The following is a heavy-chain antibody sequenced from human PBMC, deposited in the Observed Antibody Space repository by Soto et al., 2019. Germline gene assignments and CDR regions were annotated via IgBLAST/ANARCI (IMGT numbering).Heavy chain of an antibody. Sequence: SQTLSLTCAISADSVSSNSASWNWIRPSPSRGLEWLGRTYYRSKRYNDYAVSVKSRITINPDTSKNQFSLQLNSVTPEDTAVYYCARDRYNWSYDRGRGNWFDPWGQGTLVTVSS. V-gene: IGHV6-1*01. CDR3: ARDRYNWSYDRGRGNWFDP. CDR2: TYYRSKRYN. CDR1: ADSVSSNSAS. J-gene: IGHJ5*02. D-gene: IGHD1-7*01.